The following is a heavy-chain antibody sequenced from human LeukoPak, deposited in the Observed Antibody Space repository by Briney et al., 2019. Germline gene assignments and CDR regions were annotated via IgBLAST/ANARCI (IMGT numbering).Heavy chain of an antibody. CDR2: IYYSGST. CDR1: GGSISSYY. V-gene: IGHV4-59*01. D-gene: IGHD3-3*01. CDR3: ARAASGSESGYYYYYMDV. Sequence: SETLSLTCTVSGGSISSYYWSWLRQPPGKGLEWIGYIYYSGSTNYNPSLKSRVTISVDTSKNQFSLKLSSVTAADTAVYYCARAASGSESGYYYYYMDVWGKGTTVTVSS. J-gene: IGHJ6*03.